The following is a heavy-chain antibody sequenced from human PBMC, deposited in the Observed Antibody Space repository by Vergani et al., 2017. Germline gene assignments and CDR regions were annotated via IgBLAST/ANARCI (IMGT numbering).Heavy chain of an antibody. J-gene: IGHJ3*02. CDR3: ARDRVVVVPAAMFRMLSPDAFDI. Sequence: QVQLVQSGAEVKKPGASVKVSCKASGYTFTGYYMHWVRQAPGQGLEWMGWINPNSGGTNYAQKFQGRVTMTRDTSISTAYMELSRLRSDDTAVYYCARDRVVVVPAAMFRMLSPDAFDIWGQGTMVTVSS. V-gene: IGHV1-2*02. CDR1: GYTFTGYY. D-gene: IGHD2-2*01. CDR2: INPNSGGT.